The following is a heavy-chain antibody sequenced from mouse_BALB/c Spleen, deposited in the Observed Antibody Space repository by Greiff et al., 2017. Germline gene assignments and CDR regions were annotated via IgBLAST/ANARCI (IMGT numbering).Heavy chain of an antibody. D-gene: IGHD1-2*01. V-gene: IGHV3-6*02. CDR1: GDSITSGYY. CDR2: ISYDGSN. J-gene: IGHJ2*01. CDR3: ARALITTAFDY. Sequence: DVQLQESGPSLVKPSQTLSLTCSVTGDSITSGYYWNWIRQFPGNKLEWMGYISYDGSNNYNPSLKNRISITRDTSKNQFFLKLNSVTTEDTATYYCARALITTAFDYWGQGTTLTVSS.